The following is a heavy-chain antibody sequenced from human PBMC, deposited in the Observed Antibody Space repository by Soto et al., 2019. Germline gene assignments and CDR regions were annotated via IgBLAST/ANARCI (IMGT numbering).Heavy chain of an antibody. J-gene: IGHJ4*02. CDR3: ARHGGKLGITGTMGNFDY. V-gene: IGHV4-59*08. Sequence: SETLSLTCTVSGGSITSSYWSWIRRPPGKGLEWIAYIYDTGISGYTPSTSYNPSLQSRVTISVDTSNNQFSLKLTSVTAADTSVYYCARHGGKLGITGTMGNFDYWGQGSLVTVSS. CDR2: IYDTGISGYTPST. CDR1: GGSITSSY. D-gene: IGHD1-20*01.